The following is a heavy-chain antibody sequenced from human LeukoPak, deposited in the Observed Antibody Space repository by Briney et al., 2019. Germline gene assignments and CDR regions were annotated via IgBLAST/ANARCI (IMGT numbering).Heavy chain of an antibody. Sequence: GGSLTLTRTASGFTFGDYPRSWVRQAPGKGLEWVGFIISKPYGVTTESAASVKGRFTISRDESKSIGYLQMNSLKPEDTAVYYCARDQGGSYSDYWGEGTLVTVSS. CDR1: GFTFGDYP. CDR3: ARDQGGSYSDY. J-gene: IGHJ4*02. V-gene: IGHV3-49*04. D-gene: IGHD1-26*01. CDR2: IISKPYGVTT.